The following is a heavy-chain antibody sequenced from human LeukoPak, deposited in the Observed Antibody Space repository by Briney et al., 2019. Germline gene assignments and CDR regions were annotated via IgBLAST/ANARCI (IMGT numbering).Heavy chain of an antibody. CDR3: AIGHGGYLDY. CDR1: GFTLSSYA. V-gene: IGHV3-30*04. J-gene: IGHJ4*02. D-gene: IGHD3-10*01. CDR2: ISYDGSNK. Sequence: GRSLRLSCAASGFTLSSYAMHWVRQAPGKGLEWVALISYDGSNKYYADSVKGRFTISRDNSKNTLYLQMNSLRAEGTAVYYCAIGHGGYLDYGGRAGQVAVS.